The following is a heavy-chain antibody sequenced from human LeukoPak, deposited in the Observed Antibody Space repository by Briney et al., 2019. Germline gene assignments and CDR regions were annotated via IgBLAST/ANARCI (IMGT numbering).Heavy chain of an antibody. CDR2: ISAYNGNT. D-gene: IGHD3-10*01. CDR3: ATNILVRDIINWFDP. CDR1: GYTFTSYG. Sequence: ASVKVSCKASGYTFTSYGICWVRQAPGQGLEWMGWISAYNGNTNYAQKLQGRVTMTTDTSTSTAYMELRSLRCDDTAVYYCATNILVRDIINWFDPWGQRTRVTVSS. J-gene: IGHJ5*02. V-gene: IGHV1-18*01.